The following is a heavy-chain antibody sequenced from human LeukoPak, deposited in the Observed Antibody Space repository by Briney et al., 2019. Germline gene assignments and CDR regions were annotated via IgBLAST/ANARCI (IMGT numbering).Heavy chain of an antibody. D-gene: IGHD5-12*01. V-gene: IGHV4-59*08. CDR3: TRKSSRGGFNGYDYWYFDL. Sequence: PSETLSLTCTVSGGSFSSYFWSWLRQPPGKRLEWIGYISYSGNTDYNPSLKSRVTLSVDTSKNRLSLKLSSVTAADTAVYYCTRKSSRGGFNGYDYWYFDLWGRGTLVTVSS. J-gene: IGHJ2*01. CDR1: GGSFSSYF. CDR2: ISYSGNT.